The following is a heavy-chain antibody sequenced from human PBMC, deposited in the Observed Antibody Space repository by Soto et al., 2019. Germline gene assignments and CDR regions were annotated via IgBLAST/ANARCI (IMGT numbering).Heavy chain of an antibody. CDR1: GYSFTSYW. CDR2: IYPGDSDT. V-gene: IGHV5-51*01. J-gene: IGHJ6*02. D-gene: IGHD3-16*01. CDR3: ARARNPGGRGYYGMDV. Sequence: PGESLKISCKCSGYSFTSYWIGWVRQMPGKGLEWMGIIYPGDSDTRYSPSFQGQVTISADKSISTAYLQWSSLKASDTAMYYCARARNPGGRGYYGMDVWGQGTTVTVSS.